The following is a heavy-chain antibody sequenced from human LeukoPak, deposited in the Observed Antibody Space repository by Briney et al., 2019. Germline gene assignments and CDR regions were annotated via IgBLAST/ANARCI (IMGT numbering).Heavy chain of an antibody. J-gene: IGHJ6*02. CDR3: ARAYSYGPDYYYYGMDV. V-gene: IGHV1-2*02. D-gene: IGHD5-18*01. Sequence: ASVKVSCKASGYTFTGYYMHWVRQAPGQGLEWMGWINPNSGGTNYAQKFQGRVTMTRDTSISTAYMELSRLRSDDTAVYYCARAYSYGPDYYYYGMDVWGQGTTVTVSS. CDR1: GYTFTGYY. CDR2: INPNSGGT.